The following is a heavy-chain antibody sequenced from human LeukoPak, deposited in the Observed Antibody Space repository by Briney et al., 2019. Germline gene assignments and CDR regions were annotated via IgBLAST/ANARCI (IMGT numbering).Heavy chain of an antibody. CDR2: THTSGSP. D-gene: IGHD2-2*01. CDR3: ARATQRYCSGTTCFPYWFDT. V-gene: IGHV4-4*09. CDR1: GGSMTDYF. Sequence: PSETLSLTCTVSGGSMTDYFWNWIRQAPGKGLEWIGYTHTSGSPDYSRSLKSRVTISLDTSKNHFSLMLSSVTAADTAVYFCARATQRYCSGTTCFPYWFDTWGQGTLATVSS. J-gene: IGHJ5*02.